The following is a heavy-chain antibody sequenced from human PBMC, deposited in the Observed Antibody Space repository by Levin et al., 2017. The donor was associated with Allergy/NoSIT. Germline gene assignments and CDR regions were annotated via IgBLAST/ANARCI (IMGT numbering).Heavy chain of an antibody. D-gene: IGHD2-2*02. Sequence: HGESLKISCKASGYTFTNYAIHWVRQAPGQGLEWMGWINTNTGNPAYAQGFTGRFVFSLDTSVSTAYLQINSLKAEDTAVYYCARQTIVVLSSGISNYMDVWGKGTTVTVSS. CDR2: INTNTGNP. CDR3: ARQTIVVLSSGISNYMDV. V-gene: IGHV7-4-1*02. J-gene: IGHJ6*03. CDR1: GYTFTNYA.